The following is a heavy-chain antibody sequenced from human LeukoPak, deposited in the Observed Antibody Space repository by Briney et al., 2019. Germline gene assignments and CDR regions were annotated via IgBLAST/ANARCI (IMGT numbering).Heavy chain of an antibody. D-gene: IGHD2-21*02. CDR2: IGAYNGNT. V-gene: IGHV1-18*01. CDR1: GYTFTSYG. Sequence: GASVKVSCKASGYTFTSYGISWVRQAPGQGLEWMGWIGAYNGNTNYAQKLQGRVTMTTDTSTSTAYMELRSLRSDDTAVYYCARDRDRLCGGDCYSGYWGQGTLVTVSS. J-gene: IGHJ4*02. CDR3: ARDRDRLCGGDCYSGY.